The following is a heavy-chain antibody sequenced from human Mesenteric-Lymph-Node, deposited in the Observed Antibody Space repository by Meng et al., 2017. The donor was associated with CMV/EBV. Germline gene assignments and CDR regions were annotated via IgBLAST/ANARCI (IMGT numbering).Heavy chain of an antibody. CDR1: GFTFSNYD. CDR2: MRSDGSDE. V-gene: IGHV3-30*02. CDR3: VQGKYYDFWSGQSNFDY. Sequence: GESLKISCVASGFTFSNYDMHWVRQAPGKGLEWVTFMRSDGSDEYYADSVKGRFTISRDDSTNTLYLQMSSLRPEDTAVYYCVQGKYYDFWSGQSNFDYWGQGTLVTVSS. D-gene: IGHD3-3*01. J-gene: IGHJ4*02.